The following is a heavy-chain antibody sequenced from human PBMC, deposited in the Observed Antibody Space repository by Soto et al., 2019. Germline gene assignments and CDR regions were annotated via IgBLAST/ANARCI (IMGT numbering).Heavy chain of an antibody. CDR1: GYTFTSYD. V-gene: IGHV1-8*01. CDR3: ARRTEHASDI. D-gene: IGHD1-1*01. CDR2: LNPKSGNT. Sequence: QVQLVQSGAEVKKPGASVKVSCKASGYTFTSYDINWVRHATGQGLEWMGWLNPKSGNTGYAQKFQGRVTMTRDTSTTTAYMELSSLRSEDTAVYYCARRTEHASDIWGQGTRVTVSS. J-gene: IGHJ3*02.